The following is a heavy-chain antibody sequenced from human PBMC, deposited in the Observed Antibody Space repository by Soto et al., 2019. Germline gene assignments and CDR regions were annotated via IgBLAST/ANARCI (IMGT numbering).Heavy chain of an antibody. D-gene: IGHD2-2*01. CDR3: ARARYCSSKRCFHFHYHYYYAMDV. J-gene: IGHJ6*02. CDR1: GFTFSSYG. CDR2: IWYDGSNK. Sequence: GGSLRLSCAASGFTFSSYGMHWVRQAPGKGLEWVAVIWYDGSNKYYADSVKGRFTISRDNSKNTLYLQMNSLRAEDTAVYYCARARYCSSKRCFHFHYHYYYAMDVWGQGTTVTVSS. V-gene: IGHV3-33*01.